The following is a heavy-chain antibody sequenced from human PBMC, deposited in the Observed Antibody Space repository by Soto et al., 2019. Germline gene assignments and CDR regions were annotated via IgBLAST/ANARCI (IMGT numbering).Heavy chain of an antibody. CDR3: ARGIKNKDGMDV. CDR2: INSSGSRI. Sequence: EVQLVESGGGSVQPGGSLRLSCAASGFTFSDYWMHWVRQAPGKGLVWLSRINSSGSRISQADTVKGRFTISRDNSKSTVYLQINSLRVEDSAVYYCARGIKNKDGMDVWGQGTTLIVSS. D-gene: IGHD2-15*01. CDR1: GFTFSDYW. J-gene: IGHJ6*02. V-gene: IGHV3-74*01.